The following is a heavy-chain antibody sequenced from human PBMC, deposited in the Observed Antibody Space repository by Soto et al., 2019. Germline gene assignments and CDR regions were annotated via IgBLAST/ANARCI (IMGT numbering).Heavy chain of an antibody. CDR1: GDSVSSNSAA. D-gene: IGHD6-19*01. J-gene: IGHJ4*02. Sequence: SQTLSLTCAISGDSVSSNSAAWNWIRQSPSRGLEWLGRTYYRSKWYNDYAVSVKSRITINPDTSKNQFSLQLNSVTPEDTAVYYCAREPAIAVAGPGVNYFDYWGQGTLVTVSS. CDR2: TYYRSKWYN. V-gene: IGHV6-1*01. CDR3: AREPAIAVAGPGVNYFDY.